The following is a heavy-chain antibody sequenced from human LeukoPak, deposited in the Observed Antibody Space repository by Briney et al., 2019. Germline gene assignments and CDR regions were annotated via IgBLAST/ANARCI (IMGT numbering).Heavy chain of an antibody. CDR2: INHSGST. J-gene: IGHJ4*02. Sequence: SETLSLTCAVYGGSFSGYYWSWVRQPPGKGLEWIGEINHSGSTNYNPSLKSRVTISVDTSKNQFSLKLSPVTAADTAVYYCASLRPGLINYFDYWGQGTLVTVSS. D-gene: IGHD6-6*01. V-gene: IGHV4-34*01. CDR3: ASLRPGLINYFDY. CDR1: GGSFSGYY.